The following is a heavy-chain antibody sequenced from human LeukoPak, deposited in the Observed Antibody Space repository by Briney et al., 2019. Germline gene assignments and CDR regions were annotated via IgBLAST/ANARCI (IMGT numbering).Heavy chain of an antibody. V-gene: IGHV3-23*01. CDR2: ISGSGGST. Sequence: GGSLRLSCAASGFTFSSYAMSWVRQAPGKGLEWVSSISGSGGSTYYADSVKGRFTISRDNSKNTLYLQMNSLRAEDTAVYYCAAPYGDYVPGGAFDIWGQGTMVTVSS. CDR1: GFTFSSYA. J-gene: IGHJ3*02. D-gene: IGHD4-17*01. CDR3: AAPYGDYVPGGAFDI.